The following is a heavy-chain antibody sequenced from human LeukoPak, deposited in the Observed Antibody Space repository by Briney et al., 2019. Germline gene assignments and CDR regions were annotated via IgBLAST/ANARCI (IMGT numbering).Heavy chain of an antibody. Sequence: PGGSLRLSCAASGFTFSSYSMNWVRQAPGKGLEWVSSISSSSSYIYYADSVKGQFTISRDNAKNSLYLQMNSLRAEDTAVYYCARKGAAEDAFDIWGQGTMVTVSS. V-gene: IGHV3-21*01. CDR2: ISSSSSYI. J-gene: IGHJ3*02. CDR1: GFTFSSYS. D-gene: IGHD6-13*01. CDR3: ARKGAAEDAFDI.